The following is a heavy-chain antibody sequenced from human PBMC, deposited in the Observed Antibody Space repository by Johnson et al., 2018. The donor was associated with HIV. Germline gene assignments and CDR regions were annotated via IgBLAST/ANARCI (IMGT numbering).Heavy chain of an antibody. D-gene: IGHD4/OR15-4a*01. CDR1: GFTISTFW. J-gene: IGHJ3*01. V-gene: IGHV3-74*02. Sequence: VQLVESGGGLVQPGGSLRLSCEVSGFTISTFWMHWVRQVPGKGLMWVSRISGDGSSLSYADSVKGRFTLSRDNAKNTLYLQLNILRVEHTAIYYCARAQRLDDGAFNKWCQGTMVTVSS. CDR3: ARAQRLDDGAFNK. CDR2: ISGDGSSL.